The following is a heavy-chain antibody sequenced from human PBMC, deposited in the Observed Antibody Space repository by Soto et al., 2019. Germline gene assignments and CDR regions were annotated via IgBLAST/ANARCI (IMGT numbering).Heavy chain of an antibody. Sequence: ASVKVSFRASGYTFSDHFIHWVRRAPGQGLEWMGWINPNSGGTNYALNFRGRFTISRDSSKNTLYLQMTSLRAEDTAIYYCANDCGFGVYTTSGLDHWGQGALVTVSS. J-gene: IGHJ4*02. D-gene: IGHD3-10*01. V-gene: IGHV1-2*02. CDR1: GYTFSDHF. CDR2: INPNSGGT. CDR3: ANDCGFGVYTTSGLDH.